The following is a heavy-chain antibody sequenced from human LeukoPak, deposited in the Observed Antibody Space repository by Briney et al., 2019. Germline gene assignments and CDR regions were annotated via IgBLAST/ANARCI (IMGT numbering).Heavy chain of an antibody. Sequence: GGSLRLSCAASGFTFSSYWMSWVRQAPGKGLEWVANIKQDGSEKYYVDSVKGRFTISRDNAKNSLYLQMNSLRAEDTAVYYCASAFVDIVATAPHEDVWGKGTTVTISS. J-gene: IGHJ6*04. CDR1: GFTFSSYW. D-gene: IGHD5-12*01. CDR2: IKQDGSEK. CDR3: ASAFVDIVATAPHEDV. V-gene: IGHV3-7*01.